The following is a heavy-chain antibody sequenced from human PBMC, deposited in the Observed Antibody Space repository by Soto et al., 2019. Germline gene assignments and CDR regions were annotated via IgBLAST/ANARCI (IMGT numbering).Heavy chain of an antibody. V-gene: IGHV3-23*01. D-gene: IGHD3-10*01. CDR2: ISGSGGST. CDR1: GFSFSNHA. Sequence: HPGGSLRLSCAASGFSFSNHAMSWVRQAPGKGLEWVSAISGSGGSTYYADSVKGRFTISRDNSKNTLYLQMNSLRAEDTAVYYCAKLGGWFGELEYYFDYWGQGTLVTVSS. CDR3: AKLGGWFGELEYYFDY. J-gene: IGHJ4*02.